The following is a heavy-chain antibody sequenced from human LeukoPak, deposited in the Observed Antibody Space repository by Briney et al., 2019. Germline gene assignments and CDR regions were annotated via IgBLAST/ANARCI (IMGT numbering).Heavy chain of an antibody. V-gene: IGHV4-38-2*02. D-gene: IGHD1-26*01. J-gene: IGHJ4*02. Sequence: SETLSLTCTVSGYSISSGFYWGWIRQPPGKGLEWIGSIYHSGTTYYNPSLKSRVTMSVDTSKNQFSLKLSSVTAADTALYYCARVGVGAGAVGASHFGFWGQGTLVTVSS. CDR1: GYSISSGFY. CDR2: IYHSGTT. CDR3: ARVGVGAGAVGASHFGF.